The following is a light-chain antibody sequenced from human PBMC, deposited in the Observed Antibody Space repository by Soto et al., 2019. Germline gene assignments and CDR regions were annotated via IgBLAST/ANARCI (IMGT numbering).Light chain of an antibody. CDR1: QSVLYSSNNKNY. J-gene: IGKJ2*01. CDR3: QHYYSTPYT. CDR2: WAS. V-gene: IGKV4-1*01. Sequence: DIVMTQSPDSLAVSLGERATLNCKSSQSVLYSSNNKNYLAWYQQKPGQPPKLLIYWASTRESGVPVRFSGSGSGTDFTLTISRLHAEDVAVYYCQHYYSTPYTFGHGTKLEI.